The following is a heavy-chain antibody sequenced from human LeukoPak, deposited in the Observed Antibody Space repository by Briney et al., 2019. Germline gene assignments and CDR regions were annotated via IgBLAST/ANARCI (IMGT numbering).Heavy chain of an antibody. Sequence: ASVKVSCKASGYTFTDYYMHWVRQAPGQGLEWMGWISPSSGGTNYAQKFQGRVTMTRGTSTGTAYMELSRLRSDDTAMYYCARDVLTTCGYFSAADDFWGQGTLVTVSS. J-gene: IGHJ4*02. V-gene: IGHV1-2*02. CDR3: ARDVLTTCGYFSAADDF. D-gene: IGHD2/OR15-2a*01. CDR1: GYTFTDYY. CDR2: ISPSSGGT.